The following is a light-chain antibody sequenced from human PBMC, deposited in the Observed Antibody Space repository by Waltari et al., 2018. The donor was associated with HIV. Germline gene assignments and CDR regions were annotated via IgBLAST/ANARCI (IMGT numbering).Light chain of an antibody. V-gene: IGLV3-1*01. CDR2: QDT. CDR3: QTWDNGTVI. J-gene: IGLJ2*01. CDR1: KLGDKY. Sequence: SYRLTQPPSLSVSPGQRATITCSGPKLGDKYASWCHKRPGQSPVLVIFQDTKRPSGIPERFSGSKSGDTATLTISGIQAMDEADYYCQTWDNGTVILGGGTTLTVL.